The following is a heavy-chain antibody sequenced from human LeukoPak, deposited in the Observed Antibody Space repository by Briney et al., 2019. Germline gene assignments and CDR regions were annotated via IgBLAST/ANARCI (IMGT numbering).Heavy chain of an antibody. J-gene: IGHJ4*02. Sequence: SVKVSCKASGGTFSSYAISWVRQAPGQGLEWMGRIIPIFGTANYAQKFQGRVTITTDESTSTAYMELSSLRSEDTAVYYCFWRHYYDSSGFDYWGQGTLVTVSS. V-gene: IGHV1-69*05. CDR3: FWRHYYDSSGFDY. D-gene: IGHD3-22*01. CDR2: IIPIFGTA. CDR1: GGTFSSYA.